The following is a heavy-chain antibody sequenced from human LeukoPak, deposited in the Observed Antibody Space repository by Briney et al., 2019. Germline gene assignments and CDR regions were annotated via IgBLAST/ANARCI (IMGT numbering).Heavy chain of an antibody. CDR1: GFSFSSHG. CDR2: IRYDGNNE. J-gene: IGHJ4*02. Sequence: GWSLRLSCATSGFSFSSHGIHWVRQAPGKGLEWVAFIRYDGNNEYYADSVKGRFTISRDNSKNTLYLQMNSLKPEDTAVYYCAKVMARGITSTPDYWGQGTLVTVSS. D-gene: IGHD3-10*01. V-gene: IGHV3-30*02. CDR3: AKVMARGITSTPDY.